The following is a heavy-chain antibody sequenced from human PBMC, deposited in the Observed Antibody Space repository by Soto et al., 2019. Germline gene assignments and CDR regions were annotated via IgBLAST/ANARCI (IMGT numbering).Heavy chain of an antibody. CDR3: AYLPCSGGSCYWFSFSGMDV. Sequence: QITLKESGPPLVKPTQTLTLTCTFSGFSLSTSGVGVAWIRQPPGEALEWLALIYWDADKRYRPSLESRLTITQHPSKLQVVLPLTHMDPVDTATYYCAYLPCSGGSCYWFSFSGMDVWGQGTTVTVSS. V-gene: IGHV2-5*02. J-gene: IGHJ6*02. CDR1: GFSLSTSGVG. D-gene: IGHD2-15*01. CDR2: IYWDADK.